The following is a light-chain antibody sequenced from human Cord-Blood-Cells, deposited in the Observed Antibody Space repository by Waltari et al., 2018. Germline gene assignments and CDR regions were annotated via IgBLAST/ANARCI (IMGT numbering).Light chain of an antibody. J-gene: IGKJ2*01. CDR1: QSISSY. CDR2: AAS. V-gene: IGKV1-39*01. Sequence: DIQLTQSPSSLSASVGDRVTITCRASQSISSYLNWYQQKPGKAHKLLIYAASSLQSGVPSRFSGSGSGTDFTLTISSRQPEDFATYYCQQSYSTLYTFGQGTKLEIK. CDR3: QQSYSTLYT.